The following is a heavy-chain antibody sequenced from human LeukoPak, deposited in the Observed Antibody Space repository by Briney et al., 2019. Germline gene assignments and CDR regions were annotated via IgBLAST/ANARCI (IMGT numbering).Heavy chain of an antibody. V-gene: IGHV3-23*01. Sequence: GGSLRLSCAASGFTFSSYAMSWVRQAPGKGLEWVSAISGSGGSTYYADSVKGRFTISRDNSKNTLYLQMNSLRAEDTAVYYCARPQTSSTSPNWFDPWGQGTLVTVSS. CDR3: ARPQTSSTSPNWFDP. D-gene: IGHD2-2*01. CDR2: ISGSGGST. J-gene: IGHJ5*02. CDR1: GFTFSSYA.